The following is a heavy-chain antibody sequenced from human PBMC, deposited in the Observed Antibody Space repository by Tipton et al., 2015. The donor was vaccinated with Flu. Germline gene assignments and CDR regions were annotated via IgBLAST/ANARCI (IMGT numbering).Heavy chain of an antibody. CDR2: FSAYNGNT. CDR1: GYTFTGYY. V-gene: IGHV1-18*04. D-gene: IGHD4-23*01. J-gene: IGHJ2*01. CDR3: ARAVARWYFDL. Sequence: QVQLVQSGAEVKKPGASVKVSCKASGYTFTGYYMHWVRQAPGQGLEWMGWFSAYNGNTNYAQKLQGRVTMTTDTSTGTAYMELRSLRSDDTAVYYCARAVARWYFDLWGRGTLVTVSS.